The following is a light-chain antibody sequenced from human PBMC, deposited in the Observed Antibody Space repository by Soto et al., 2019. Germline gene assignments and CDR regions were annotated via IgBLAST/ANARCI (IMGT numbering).Light chain of an antibody. CDR3: HQYGKSPRT. J-gene: IGKJ1*01. CDR2: GAF. Sequence: DIVLIHSPGTLSLSPGERVTLSCRAGQIVTSVYLAWYHQAPGQAPRLLIYGAFNRATGISDRFSGSGSGTYFTLSISKFEPGDFGVYFCHQYGKSPRTSGQGTKVDI. V-gene: IGKV3-20*01. CDR1: QIVTSVY.